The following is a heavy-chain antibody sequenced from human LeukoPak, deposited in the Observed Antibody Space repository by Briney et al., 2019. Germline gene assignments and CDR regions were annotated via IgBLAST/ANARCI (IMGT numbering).Heavy chain of an antibody. CDR3: ARDGSESTGYYYAL. V-gene: IGHV3-7*01. Sequence: PGGSLRLSCAASGFTFSNYWMSWVRQAPGKGLEWVANIKQDGSEKYYVDSVKGRFTIPRDNAKNTLYLQMNSLRAEDTAVYYCARDGSESTGYYYALWGQGTLVTVSS. D-gene: IGHD3-22*01. J-gene: IGHJ4*02. CDR1: GFTFSNYW. CDR2: IKQDGSEK.